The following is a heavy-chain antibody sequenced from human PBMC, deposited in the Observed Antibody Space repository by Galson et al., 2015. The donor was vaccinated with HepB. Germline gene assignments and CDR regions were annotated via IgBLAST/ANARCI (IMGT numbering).Heavy chain of an antibody. D-gene: IGHD1-26*01. CDR3: ARRWEPKAYDPFDI. V-gene: IGHV3-9*01. CDR1: GFTFDDYA. J-gene: IGHJ3*02. Sequence: SLRLSCAASGFTFDDYAMQWVRQAPGKGLEWVSGISWNSGSIGYADSVKGRFTISRDNAKNSLYLQINSLRAGDTALYYCARRWEPKAYDPFDIWGQGTMVTVSS. CDR2: ISWNSGSI.